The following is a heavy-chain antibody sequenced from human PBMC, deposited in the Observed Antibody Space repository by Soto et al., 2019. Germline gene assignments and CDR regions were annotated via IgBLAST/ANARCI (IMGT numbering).Heavy chain of an antibody. J-gene: IGHJ4*02. CDR1: GFTVSRNY. CDR2: IYSGGST. V-gene: IGHV3-53*01. CDR3: ASERLRWGQDTGLNFDY. D-gene: IGHD4-17*01. Sequence: GGSLRLSCAASGFTVSRNYMSWVRQAPGKGLEWVSVIYSGGSTYYADSVKGRFTISRDNSKNTLYLQMNSLRAEDTAVYYCASERLRWGQDTGLNFDYWGQGTLVTVSS.